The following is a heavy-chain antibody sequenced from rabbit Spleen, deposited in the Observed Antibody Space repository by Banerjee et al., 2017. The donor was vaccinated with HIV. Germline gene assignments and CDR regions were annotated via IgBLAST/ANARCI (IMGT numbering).Heavy chain of an antibody. CDR3: ARDSGTSFSTYGMDL. CDR1: GFSFSSSYY. J-gene: IGHJ6*01. D-gene: IGHD8-1*01. CDR2: IYTGSSDSS. Sequence: QSLAESGGDLVKPGASLTLTCTASGFSFSSSYYMCWVRQAPGKGLEWIGCIYTGSSDSSVYASWAKGRFTISKTSSTTVTLQLNSLTAADTATYFCARDSGTSFSTYGMDLWGPGTLVTVS. V-gene: IGHV1S40*01.